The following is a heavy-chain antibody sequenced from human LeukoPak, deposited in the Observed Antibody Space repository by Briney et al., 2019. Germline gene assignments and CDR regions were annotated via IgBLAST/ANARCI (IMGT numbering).Heavy chain of an antibody. CDR3: ASGRDYGDERGAFDI. CDR1: GYTFTGYY. D-gene: IGHD4-17*01. J-gene: IGHJ3*02. CDR2: INPNSGGT. V-gene: IGHV1-2*02. Sequence: ASVKVSCKASGYTFTGYYMHWVRQAPGQRLEWMGWINPNSGGTNYAQKFQGRVTMTRDTSISTAYMELSRLRSDDTAVYYCASGRDYGDERGAFDIWGQGTMDTVSS.